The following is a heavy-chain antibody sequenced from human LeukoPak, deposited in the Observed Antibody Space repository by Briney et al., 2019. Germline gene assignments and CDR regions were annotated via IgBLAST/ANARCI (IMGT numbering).Heavy chain of an antibody. Sequence: ASVKVSCKASGYTFTNYAMNWVRQAPGQGLEWVGWINTDTGNPTYAQGFTGRFVFSLDTSVSTAYLQISSLKAEDTAVYYCARVHSYYYGSGTLYYFDYWGQGTLVTVSS. V-gene: IGHV7-4-1*02. CDR2: INTDTGNP. CDR1: GYTFTNYA. CDR3: ARVHSYYYGSGTLYYFDY. D-gene: IGHD3-10*01. J-gene: IGHJ4*02.